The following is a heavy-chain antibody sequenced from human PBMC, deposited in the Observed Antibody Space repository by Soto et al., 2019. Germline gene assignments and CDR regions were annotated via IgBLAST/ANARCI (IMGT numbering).Heavy chain of an antibody. V-gene: IGHV4-34*01. CDR2: INHSGST. D-gene: IGHD6-6*01. J-gene: IGHJ5*02. CDR3: ARGAVAARRRGWFDP. Sequence: PSETLSLTCAVYGGSFSGYYWSWIRQPPGKGLEWIGEINHSGSTNYNPSLKSRVTISVDTSKNQFSLKLSSVTAADTAVYYCARGAVAARRRGWFDPWSQGTLVTVS. CDR1: GGSFSGYY.